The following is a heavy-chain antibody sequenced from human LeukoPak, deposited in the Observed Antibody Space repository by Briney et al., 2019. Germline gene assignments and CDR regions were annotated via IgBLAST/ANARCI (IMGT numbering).Heavy chain of an antibody. CDR2: ISGDGGST. J-gene: IGHJ4*02. D-gene: IGHD1-20*01. V-gene: IGHV3-43*02. CDR3: ARDPPFIIGTTFFDY. CDR1: GFTFDDYA. Sequence: GGSLRLSCAASGFTFDDYAMHWVRQAPGKGLEWVSLISGDGGSTYYADSVKGRFTISRDNAKNSLYLQMNSLRAEDTAVYCCARDPPFIIGTTFFDYWGQGTLVTVSS.